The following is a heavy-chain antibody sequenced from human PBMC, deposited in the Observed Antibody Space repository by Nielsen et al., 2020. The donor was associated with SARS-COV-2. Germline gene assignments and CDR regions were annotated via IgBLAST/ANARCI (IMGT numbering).Heavy chain of an antibody. V-gene: IGHV4-34*01. D-gene: IGHD6-13*01. CDR3: ARGGRYSSSWFFY. CDR2: INHSGST. Sequence: GSLRLSCTVSGGSISSYYWSWIRQPPGKGLEWIGEINHSGSTNYNPSLKSRVTISVDTSKNQFSLKLSSVTAADTAVYYCARGGRYSSSWFFYWGQGTLVTVSS. J-gene: IGHJ4*02. CDR1: GGSISSYY.